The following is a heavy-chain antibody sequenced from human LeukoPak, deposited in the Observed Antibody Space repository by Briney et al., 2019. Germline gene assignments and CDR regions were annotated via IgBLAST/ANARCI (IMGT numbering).Heavy chain of an antibody. D-gene: IGHD5-18*01. J-gene: IGHJ4*02. Sequence: GGSLRLSCAASGFTFSRYAMSWVRQAPGKGLEWVSYISSSSNTIYYADSVKGRFTISRDNAKNSLYLQMNSLRDEDTALYYCVTDTSMGGLFDYWGQGTLVTVSS. CDR1: GFTFSRYA. V-gene: IGHV3-48*02. CDR3: VTDTSMGGLFDY. CDR2: ISSSSNTI.